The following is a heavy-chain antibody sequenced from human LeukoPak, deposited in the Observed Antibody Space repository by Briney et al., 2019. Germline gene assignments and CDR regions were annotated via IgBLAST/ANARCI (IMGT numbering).Heavy chain of an antibody. Sequence: PGRSLRLSCAASGFTFSDYPMDWVRQSPGKGLEWVAIISSDGSNKYYAYSVKGRFTISRDNSKNTLYLQMSRLRAADPAVYYCARETLGWFDPWGQGTLVTASS. J-gene: IGHJ5*02. CDR2: ISSDGSNK. V-gene: IGHV3-30-3*01. CDR1: GFTFSDYP. CDR3: ARETLGWFDP.